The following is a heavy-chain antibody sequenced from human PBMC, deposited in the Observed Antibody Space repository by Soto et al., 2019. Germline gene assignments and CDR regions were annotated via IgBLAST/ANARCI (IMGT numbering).Heavy chain of an antibody. Sequence: EVQLVESGGGLVKPGGSLRLSCTASGFTFSTYTMSWVRQAPGKGLEWVSSITSSSTYIYYADSVKGRFPISRYNAKNYLYLQRNSLRAEDTAVYYCARQSAASKCGGDCYPDYWGQGTLVTASS. D-gene: IGHD2-21*01. V-gene: IGHV3-21*01. J-gene: IGHJ4*02. CDR3: ARQSAASKCGGDCYPDY. CDR1: GFTFSTYT. CDR2: ITSSSTYI.